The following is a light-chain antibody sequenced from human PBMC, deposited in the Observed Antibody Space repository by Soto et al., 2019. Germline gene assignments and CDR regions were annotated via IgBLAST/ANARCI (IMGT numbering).Light chain of an antibody. V-gene: IGLV3-21*02. CDR2: DDS. Sequence: SYELTQPPSVSGAPGQTARVTCGGNNIGSKSVHWYQQKPGQAPVLVVYDDSDRPSGIAERVSGSNSGNTATLTISRVEAGDEADYYCQVWDSSGHFVFGTGTKVTVL. CDR3: QVWDSSGHFV. J-gene: IGLJ1*01. CDR1: NIGSKS.